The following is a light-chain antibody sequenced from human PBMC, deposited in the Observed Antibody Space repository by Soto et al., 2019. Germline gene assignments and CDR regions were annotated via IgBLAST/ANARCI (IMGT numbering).Light chain of an antibody. J-gene: IGKJ5*01. V-gene: IGKV3-11*01. CDR2: DAS. CDR1: QSVGSY. Sequence: EIVLTQSPSTLSVSPGERATLSCRASQSVGSYLAWYQQKPGQGPRLLIYDASKRATGIPARFSGSGSGTNFTLTISSLEPEDFAFYYCQQRGRGITSGKGTRLDIK. CDR3: QQRGRGIT.